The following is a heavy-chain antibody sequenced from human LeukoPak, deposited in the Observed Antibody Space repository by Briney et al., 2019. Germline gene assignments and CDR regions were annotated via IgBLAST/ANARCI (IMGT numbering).Heavy chain of an antibody. D-gene: IGHD3-10*01. CDR2: ISSSSYT. V-gene: IGHV3-11*06. CDR1: GFTFSDHY. J-gene: IGHJ4*02. CDR3: ARDIGMVRGVIITNHFDY. Sequence: PGGSLRLSCAASGFTFSDHYMSWTRQAPGKGLEWVSYISSSSYTVYADSVKGRFTISRDNAKSSLYLHMNSLRAEDTAVYYCARDIGMVRGVIITNHFDYWGQGTPVTVSS.